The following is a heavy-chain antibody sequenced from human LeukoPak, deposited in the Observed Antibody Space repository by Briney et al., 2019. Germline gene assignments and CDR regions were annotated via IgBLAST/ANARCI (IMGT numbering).Heavy chain of an antibody. CDR3: ARDRLAAAGYYYSGMDV. J-gene: IGHJ6*02. Sequence: SETLSLTCAVYGGSFSGYYWSWIRQPPGKGLEWIGEINHSGSTNYNPSLKSRITISVDTSKNQFSLKLSSVTAADTAVYYCARDRLAAAGYYYSGMDVWGQGTTVTVS. V-gene: IGHV4-34*01. D-gene: IGHD6-13*01. CDR2: INHSGST. CDR1: GGSFSGYY.